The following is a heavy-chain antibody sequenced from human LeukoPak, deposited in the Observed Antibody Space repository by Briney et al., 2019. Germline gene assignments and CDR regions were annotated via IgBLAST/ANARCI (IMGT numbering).Heavy chain of an antibody. J-gene: IGHJ5*02. V-gene: IGHV4-4*07. CDR3: ARGLLSA. Sequence: SETLSLTCTVSGGSISSYYWNWIRQPAGKGLEWIGRISSSGSANYNPSLKSRVTLSVDTSRNQLSLILNSVTAADTAVYYCARGLLSAWGQGTLVTVSS. CDR2: ISSSGSA. CDR1: GGSISSYY.